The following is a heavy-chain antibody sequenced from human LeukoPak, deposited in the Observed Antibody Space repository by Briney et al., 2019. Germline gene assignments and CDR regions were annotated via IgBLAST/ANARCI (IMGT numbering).Heavy chain of an antibody. CDR2: ISYDGSNK. D-gene: IGHD2-2*01. Sequence: GGSLRLSCAASGFTFSSYGMHWVRQAPGQGLEWVAVISYDGSNKYYADSVKGRFTISRDNSKNTLYLQMNSLRAEDTAVYYCAKDCTYCSSTSCSDYWGQGTLVTVSS. V-gene: IGHV3-30*18. CDR3: AKDCTYCSSTSCSDY. CDR1: GFTFSSYG. J-gene: IGHJ4*02.